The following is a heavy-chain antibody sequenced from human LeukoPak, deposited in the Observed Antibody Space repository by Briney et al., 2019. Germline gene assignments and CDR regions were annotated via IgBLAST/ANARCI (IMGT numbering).Heavy chain of an antibody. CDR3: LRDLNWSLDQ. CDR1: GFTFSNYM. V-gene: IGHV3-74*01. D-gene: IGHD1-20*01. Sequence: GGSLRLSCAASGFTFSNYMMHWVRQAPGKGLVWVSRIESDGITITYADSVKGRFTISRDNAKNTLYLQMNSLRAEDTAVYYCLRDLNWSLDQWGQGTLVTVSS. J-gene: IGHJ4*02. CDR2: IESDGITI.